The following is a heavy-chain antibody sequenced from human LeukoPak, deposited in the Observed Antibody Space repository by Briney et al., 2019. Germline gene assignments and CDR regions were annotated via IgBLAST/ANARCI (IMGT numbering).Heavy chain of an antibody. CDR1: GFTFSNAW. CDR3: TTAYYYGSGSYYNEYYFDY. V-gene: IGHV3-15*01. D-gene: IGHD3-10*01. CDR2: IKSKTDGGTA. Sequence: GGSLRLSCAASGFTFSNAWMSWVRQAPGKGLEWVGRIKSKTDGGTADYAAPVKGRFTISRDDSKNTLYLQMNSLKTEDTAVYYCTTAYYYGSGSYYNEYYFDYWGQGTLVTVSS. J-gene: IGHJ4*02.